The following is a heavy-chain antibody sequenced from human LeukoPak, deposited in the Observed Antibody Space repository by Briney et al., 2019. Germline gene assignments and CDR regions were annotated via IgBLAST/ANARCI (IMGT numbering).Heavy chain of an antibody. J-gene: IGHJ6*03. CDR2: IKQDGSEK. V-gene: IGHV3-7*03. Sequence: GGSLRLSCAASGFTFSNYWMSWVRQAPGKGLEWVANIKQDGSEKYYVDSVKGRFTISRDNSKNTLYLQMNSLRAEDTAVYYCAKEGYYGSGSYYNYYYYYMDVWGKGTTVTISS. CDR3: AKEGYYGSGSYYNYYYYYMDV. D-gene: IGHD3-10*01. CDR1: GFTFSNYW.